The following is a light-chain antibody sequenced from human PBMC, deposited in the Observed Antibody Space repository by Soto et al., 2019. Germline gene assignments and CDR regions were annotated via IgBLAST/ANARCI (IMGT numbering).Light chain of an antibody. V-gene: IGKV3-20*01. CDR3: QQYGSSPYT. J-gene: IGKJ2*01. CDR1: QTVSSY. CDR2: GEF. Sequence: EIVLTQSPGTLSLSPGERATLSCRASQTVSSYLAWYQQKPGQAPRLLIYGEFSRATGIPDRFSGSGSGTDFTLTISRLEPEDFAVFYCQQYGSSPYTFGQGTKLEIK.